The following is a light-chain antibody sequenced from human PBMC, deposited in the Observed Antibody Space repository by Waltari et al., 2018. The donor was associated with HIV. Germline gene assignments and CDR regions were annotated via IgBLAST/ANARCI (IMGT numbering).Light chain of an antibody. V-gene: IGLV3-21*02. J-gene: IGLJ2*01. CDR1: NIGSKS. Sequence: SYVLSQAPSVSVAPGQTASITCGGNNIGSKSVHWYQQKPGQAPVLVVYDDSDRPSAIPGRFSGSNSGNTATLTISRVEAGDEADYYCQVWSNSGDHSGGVFGGGTKLTVL. CDR3: QVWSNSGDHSGGV. CDR2: DDS.